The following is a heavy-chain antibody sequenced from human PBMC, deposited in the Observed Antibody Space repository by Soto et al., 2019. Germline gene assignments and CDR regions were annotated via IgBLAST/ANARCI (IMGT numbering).Heavy chain of an antibody. V-gene: IGHV4-39*01. CDR2: TKYTGTT. D-gene: IGHD1-26*01. CDR3: ARHGITGSYYDAFDI. Sequence: WWILDSTFSVSGGAISSSRGEGGGIVPPPGTGLERIASTKYTGTTFSNPSLKSRVTLSVATSKNQFALKLSSVTAAETAVYYCARHGITGSYYDAFDIWGQGTMVT. CDR1: GGAISSSRGE. J-gene: IGHJ3*02.